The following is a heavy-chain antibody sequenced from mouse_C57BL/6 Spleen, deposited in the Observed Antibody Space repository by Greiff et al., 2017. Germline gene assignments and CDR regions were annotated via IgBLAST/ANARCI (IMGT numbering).Heavy chain of an antibody. CDR1: GYAFSSSW. J-gene: IGHJ4*01. D-gene: IGHD1-2*01. Sequence: QVQLQQSGPELVKPGASVKISCKASGYAFSSSWMNWVKQRPGKGLEWIGRLYPGDGDTNYNGKFKGKATLTADKSSSTAYMQLSSLTSEDSAVYFCARSHYYVYAMDYWGQGTSVTVSS. CDR2: LYPGDGDT. CDR3: ARSHYYVYAMDY. V-gene: IGHV1-82*01.